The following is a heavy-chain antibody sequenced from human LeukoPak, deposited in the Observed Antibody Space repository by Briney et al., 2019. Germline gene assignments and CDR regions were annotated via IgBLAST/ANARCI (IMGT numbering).Heavy chain of an antibody. CDR3: ARVPSSGWLFDY. J-gene: IGHJ4*02. Sequence: GGSLRLSCAASGFTFSSYWMHWVRQAPGKGLVWVSRINSEGSSTSYADSVKGRFTISRDNAKSTLYLQMNSLRAEDTAVYYCARVPSSGWLFDYWGQGTLVTVSS. D-gene: IGHD6-19*01. V-gene: IGHV3-74*01. CDR2: INSEGSST. CDR1: GFTFSSYW.